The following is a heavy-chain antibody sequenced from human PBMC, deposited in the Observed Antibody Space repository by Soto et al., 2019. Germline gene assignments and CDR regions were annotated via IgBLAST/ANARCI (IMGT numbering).Heavy chain of an antibody. J-gene: IGHJ5*02. Sequence: PGGSLRLSCAASGFTFSSYGMHWVRQAPGKGLEWVAIISYDGSNQYYADSVKGRFTISRDNSKNTVYLQMNSLRAEDTAVYYCAKDIASERSYYVGNWFDPWGQGT. CDR3: AKDIASERSYYVGNWFDP. CDR1: GFTFSSYG. V-gene: IGHV3-30*18. CDR2: ISYDGSNQ. D-gene: IGHD1-26*01.